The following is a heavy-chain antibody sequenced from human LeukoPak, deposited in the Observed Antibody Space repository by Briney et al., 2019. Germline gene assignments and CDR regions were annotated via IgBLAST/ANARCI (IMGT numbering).Heavy chain of an antibody. CDR2: SYYSGRT. CDR1: TVSMSSSHYY. Sequence: SETLSLTCTVSTVSMSSSHYYWGWIRQPPGKGLEWIGSSYYSGRTYYNPSLDSRVTIAVDSSKTQFSLELSCVTAADTVVYYCSIEAYCGGDCYSGDYWGEGTLVSVSS. D-gene: IGHD2-21*02. V-gene: IGHV4-39*02. CDR3: SIEAYCGGDCYSGDY. J-gene: IGHJ4*02.